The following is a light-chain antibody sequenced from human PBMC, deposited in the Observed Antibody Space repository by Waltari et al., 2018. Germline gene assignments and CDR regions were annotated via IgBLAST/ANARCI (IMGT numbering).Light chain of an antibody. Sequence: QSALTHPASVSGSPGQSITISCTGSSGDIGTYKYVSWYQQHPGQAPKLLIYEVRNRPSGVSSRFSGTKSGNTASLTISGLQAEDDANYYCTSYSSGRTPFVFGSGTKVTVL. CDR3: TSYSSGRTPFV. V-gene: IGLV2-14*01. CDR1: SGDIGTYKY. J-gene: IGLJ1*01. CDR2: EVR.